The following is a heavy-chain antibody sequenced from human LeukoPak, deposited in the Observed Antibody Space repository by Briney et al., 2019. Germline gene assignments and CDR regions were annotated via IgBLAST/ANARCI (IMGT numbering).Heavy chain of an antibody. V-gene: IGHV3-21*01. J-gene: IGHJ6*02. CDR3: ARDGQPLLRYFDWLLRMEQERCMDV. Sequence: GGSLRLSCAASGFTFSSYSMNWVRQAPGKGLEWVSSISSSSSYIYYADSVKGRFTISRDNAKNSLYLQMNSLRAEDTAVYYCARDGQPLLRYFDWLLRMEQERCMDVWGQGTTVTVSS. CDR2: ISSSSSYI. CDR1: GFTFSSYS. D-gene: IGHD3-9*01.